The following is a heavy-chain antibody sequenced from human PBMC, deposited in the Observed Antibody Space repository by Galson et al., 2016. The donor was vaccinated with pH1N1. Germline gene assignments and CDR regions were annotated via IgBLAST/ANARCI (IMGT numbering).Heavy chain of an antibody. Sequence: SLRLSCAASGFSLSSFWMTWVRQAPEKGLEWVANINDDGSKIYYVDSVKGRFTISRDNAKNSLYLQMNSLRADDTAGYYCARSIGNIGAHWGQGTLVTVSS. CDR3: ARSIGNIGAH. CDR2: INDDGSKI. CDR1: GFSLSSFW. V-gene: IGHV3-7*01. J-gene: IGHJ4*02. D-gene: IGHD5-12*01.